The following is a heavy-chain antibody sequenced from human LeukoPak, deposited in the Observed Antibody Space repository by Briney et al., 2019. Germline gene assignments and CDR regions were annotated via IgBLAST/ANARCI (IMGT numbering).Heavy chain of an antibody. CDR1: GFTFSSYS. V-gene: IGHV3-21*01. J-gene: IGHJ6*03. CDR2: ISSSIGYV. D-gene: IGHD4/OR15-4a*01. CDR3: ARVANTEYGANRGYYYYYYMDV. Sequence: GGSMRPSWAVYGFTFSSYSMKWDSQAPGKWMGWVSSISSSIGYVYYADSVKGRLSISRDKAKKPMYRQMNSLRAEDKAVYYCARVANTEYGANRGYYYYYYMDVWGKGTTVTDSS.